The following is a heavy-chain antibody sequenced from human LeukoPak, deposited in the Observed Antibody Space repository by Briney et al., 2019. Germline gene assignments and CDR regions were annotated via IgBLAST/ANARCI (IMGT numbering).Heavy chain of an antibody. CDR1: GCTFRSYA. D-gene: IGHD2-15*01. CDR2: IIPVFGTA. Sequence: SVKVSCTPSGCTFRSYAIGWVRQAPGQGLEWMGGIIPVFGTANYAQKFQGRVTITADESTSTAYMELSSLRSEDTAVYYCARDRVVGLGIDNALIICGHGTMVTVSS. J-gene: IGHJ3*02. CDR3: ARDRVVGLGIDNALII. V-gene: IGHV1-69*13.